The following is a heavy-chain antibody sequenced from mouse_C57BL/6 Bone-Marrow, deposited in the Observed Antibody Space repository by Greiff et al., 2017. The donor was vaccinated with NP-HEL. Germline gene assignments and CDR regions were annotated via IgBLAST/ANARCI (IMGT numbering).Heavy chain of an antibody. D-gene: IGHD1-1*01. Sequence: EVKLMESGPGLVKPSQSLSLTCSVTGYSITSGYYWNWIRQFPGNKLEWMGYISYDGSNNYNPSLKNRISITRDTSKNQFFLKLNSVTTEDTATYYCARDRGIYYYGSSSAYWGQGTLVTVSA. CDR2: ISYDGSN. J-gene: IGHJ3*01. V-gene: IGHV3-6*01. CDR1: GYSITSGYY. CDR3: ARDRGIYYYGSSSAY.